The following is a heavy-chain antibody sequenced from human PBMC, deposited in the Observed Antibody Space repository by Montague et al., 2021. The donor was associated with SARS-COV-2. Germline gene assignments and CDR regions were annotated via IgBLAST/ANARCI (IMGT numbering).Heavy chain of an antibody. CDR3: ARVVGFDFDY. CDR1: GGSISSGSYY. D-gene: IGHD2-21*01. J-gene: IGHJ4*02. CDR2: IYTSGST. V-gene: IGHV4-61*02. Sequence: TLSLTCTVSGGSISSGSYYWSWIRQPAGKGLEWIGRIYTSGSTNYNPSLKSRVTISVDTSKNQFSLKLSSVTAADTAVHYCARVVGFDFDYWGQGTLVTVSS.